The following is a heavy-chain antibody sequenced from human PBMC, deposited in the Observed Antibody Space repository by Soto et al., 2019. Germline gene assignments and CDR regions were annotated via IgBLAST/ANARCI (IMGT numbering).Heavy chain of an antibody. CDR1: GFTFSSYS. Sequence: PGGSLRLSCAASGFTFSSYSMSWVRQAPGKGLEWVSAISGSRGSTYYADSVKGRFTISRDNSKNTLYLQMNSLGAEDTAVYYCAKLDYDILTGYYYYGMDVWGQGTTVTVSS. CDR2: ISGSRGST. V-gene: IGHV3-23*01. D-gene: IGHD3-9*01. J-gene: IGHJ6*02. CDR3: AKLDYDILTGYYYYGMDV.